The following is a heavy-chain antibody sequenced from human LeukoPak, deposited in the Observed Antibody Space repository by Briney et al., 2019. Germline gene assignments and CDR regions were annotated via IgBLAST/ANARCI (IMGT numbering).Heavy chain of an antibody. CDR2: ISSSGSTI. CDR3: AVDDFSGRFLEWLLREDSFDP. CDR1: GFTFSDYY. J-gene: IGHJ5*02. D-gene: IGHD3-3*01. V-gene: IGHV3-11*04. Sequence: PGGSLRLSCAASGFTFSDYYMSWIRQAPGKGLEWVSYISSSGSTIYYADSVKGRFTISRDNAKNSLYLQMNSLRAEDTAVYYCAVDDFSGRFLEWLLREDSFDPWGQGTLVTVSS.